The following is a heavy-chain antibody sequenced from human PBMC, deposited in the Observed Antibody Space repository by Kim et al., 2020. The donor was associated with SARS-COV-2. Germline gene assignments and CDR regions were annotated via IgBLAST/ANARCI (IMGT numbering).Heavy chain of an antibody. J-gene: IGHJ4*02. CDR3: ARGRGGSSGYYGYY. Sequence: AQKFQGRVTITADESTSTAYMELSSLRSEDTAVYYCARGRGGSSGYYGYYWGQGTLVTVSS. D-gene: IGHD3-22*01. V-gene: IGHV1-69*01.